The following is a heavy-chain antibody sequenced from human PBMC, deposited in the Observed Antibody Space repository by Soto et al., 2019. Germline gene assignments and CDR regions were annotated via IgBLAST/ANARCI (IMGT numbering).Heavy chain of an antibody. D-gene: IGHD1-20*01. V-gene: IGHV3-7*01. CDR1: EFTFDKYY. CDR3: ARGNWNYYYGFDV. Sequence: GGSLRLSCAASEFTFDKYYMTWVRQAPGKGPEWVANIKPDGSEQYYVDSVKGRLTISRDNANNSLYLQMNSLRAEDTAVYFCARGNWNYYYGFDVWGQGTTVTVSS. J-gene: IGHJ6*02. CDR2: IKPDGSEQ.